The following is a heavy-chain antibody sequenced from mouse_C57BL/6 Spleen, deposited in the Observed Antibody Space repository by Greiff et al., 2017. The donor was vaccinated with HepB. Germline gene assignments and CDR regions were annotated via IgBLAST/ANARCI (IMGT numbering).Heavy chain of an antibody. D-gene: IGHD2-13*01. CDR3: ARWSDGGFAY. CDR1: GYTFTSYW. CDR2: IHPNSGST. J-gene: IGHJ3*01. V-gene: IGHV1-64*01. Sequence: QVQLKQPGAELVKPGASVKLSCKASGYTFTSYWMHWVKQRPGQGLEWIGMIHPNSGSTNYNEKFKSKATLTVDKSSSTAYMQLSSLTSEDSAVYYCARWSDGGFAYWGQGTLVTVSA.